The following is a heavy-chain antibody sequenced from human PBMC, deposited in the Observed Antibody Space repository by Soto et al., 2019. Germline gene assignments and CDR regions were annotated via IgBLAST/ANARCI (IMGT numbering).Heavy chain of an antibody. Sequence: EVQLVESGGGLVQPGGSLRLSCAASGFTFSLYSMSWVRQAPGKGLEWVSYISRSSTGIHYADSVKGRFTIYRDDVTNSMHLQMNSVRDGATAVYYCARAVTGGLDVWGQGTTVSISS. V-gene: IGHV3-48*02. CDR1: GFTFSLYS. J-gene: IGHJ6*01. CDR2: ISRSSTGI. CDR3: ARAVTGGLDV. D-gene: IGHD3-10*01.